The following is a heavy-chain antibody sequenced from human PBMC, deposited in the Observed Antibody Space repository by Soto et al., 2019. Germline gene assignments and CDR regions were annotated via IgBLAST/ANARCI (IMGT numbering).Heavy chain of an antibody. CDR3: ARNGGLRFLEWLPADCYYYYMDV. V-gene: IGHV1-8*01. CDR2: MNPNSGNT. CDR1: GYTFTSYD. Sequence: QVQLVQSGAEVKKPGASVKVSCKASGYTFTSYDINWVRQATGQGLEWMGWMNPNSGNTGYAQKFQGRVTMTRNTSISTAYMELSSLRSEDTAVYYCARNGGLRFLEWLPADCYYYYMDVWGKGTTVTVSS. J-gene: IGHJ6*03. D-gene: IGHD3-3*01.